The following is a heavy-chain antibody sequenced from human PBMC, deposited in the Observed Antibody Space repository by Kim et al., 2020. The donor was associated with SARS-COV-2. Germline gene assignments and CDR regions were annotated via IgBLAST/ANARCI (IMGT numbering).Heavy chain of an antibody. J-gene: IGHJ4*02. Sequence: YYADSGGGRFTISRDNSKNTVSLQMHSLRADDTAVYYCAKAVGATKSNFDYWGQGTLVTVSS. V-gene: IGHV3-23*01. D-gene: IGHD1-26*01. CDR3: AKAVGATKSNFDY.